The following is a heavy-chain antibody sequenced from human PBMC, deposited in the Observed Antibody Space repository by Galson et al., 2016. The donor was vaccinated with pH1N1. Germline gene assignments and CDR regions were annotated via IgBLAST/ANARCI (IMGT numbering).Heavy chain of an antibody. D-gene: IGHD3-3*01. CDR3: ARVGDFWSYYYNMDV. Sequence: SLRLSCAASGFTVSSNYMSWVRQAPGKGLEWVSLIYSGGRTYYADSVKGRFTISRDNSKNTLYLQMNSLRVEDTAVYYCARVGDFWSYYYNMDVWGQGTTVTVSS. J-gene: IGHJ6*02. CDR1: GFTVSSNY. CDR2: IYSGGRT. V-gene: IGHV3-53*01.